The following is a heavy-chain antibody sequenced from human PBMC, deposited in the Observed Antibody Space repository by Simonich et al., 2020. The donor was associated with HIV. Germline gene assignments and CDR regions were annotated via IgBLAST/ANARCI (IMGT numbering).Heavy chain of an antibody. D-gene: IGHD2-2*01. CDR3: ARGFYQRLYYFDY. CDR1: GGAFRGYD. CDR2: INHSGST. Sequence: QVQLQQWGAGLLKTSETLSLTCAVYGGAFRGYDWSWIRQPPGKGLEWIGEINHSGSTTSTPSLKSRVTISVDTSKNQFSLKLSSVTAADTAVYYCARGFYQRLYYFDYWGQGTLVTVSS. V-gene: IGHV4-34*01. J-gene: IGHJ4*02.